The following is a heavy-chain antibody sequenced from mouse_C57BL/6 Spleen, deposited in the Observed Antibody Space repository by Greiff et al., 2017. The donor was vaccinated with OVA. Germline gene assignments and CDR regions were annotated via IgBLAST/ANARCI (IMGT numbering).Heavy chain of an antibody. J-gene: IGHJ2*01. Sequence: QVQLQQSGAELVKPGASVKLSCKASGYTFTSYWMHWVKQRPGQGLEWIGMIHPNSGSTNYNEKFKSKATLTVDKSSSTAYMQLSSLTSEDSAVYYCARGGYYASGYFDYWGQGTTLTVSS. V-gene: IGHV1-64*01. D-gene: IGHD2-3*01. CDR1: GYTFTSYW. CDR3: ARGGYYASGYFDY. CDR2: IHPNSGST.